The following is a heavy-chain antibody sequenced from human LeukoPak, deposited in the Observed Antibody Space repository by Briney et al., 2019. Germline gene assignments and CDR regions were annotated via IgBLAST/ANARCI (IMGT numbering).Heavy chain of an antibody. CDR2: IYHSGST. CDR1: GFTFDDYA. J-gene: IGHJ3*02. V-gene: IGHV4-30-2*01. Sequence: LRLSCAASGFTFDDYAMHWIRQPPGKGLEWIGYIYHSGSTYYDPSLKSRVTISVDTSKNQFSLKLSSVTAADTAVYYCARAGLPSSSWYRGGAFDIWGQGTMVTVSS. D-gene: IGHD6-13*01. CDR3: ARAGLPSSSWYRGGAFDI.